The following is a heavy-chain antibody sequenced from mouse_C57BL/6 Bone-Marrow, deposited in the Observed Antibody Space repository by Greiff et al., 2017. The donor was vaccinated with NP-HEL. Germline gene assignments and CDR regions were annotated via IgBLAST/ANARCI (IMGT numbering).Heavy chain of an antibody. CDR1: GYSFTGYY. Sequence: EVQLKESGPELVKPGASVKISCKASGYSFTGYYMNWVKQSPEKSLEWIGEITPSTGGTTYNQKLKAKATLTVDKSSSTAYMQLKSLTSEDSSVYYCALYYGRYFDVWGTGTTVTVSS. CDR2: ITPSTGGT. D-gene: IGHD2-1*01. J-gene: IGHJ1*03. V-gene: IGHV1-42*01. CDR3: ALYYGRYFDV.